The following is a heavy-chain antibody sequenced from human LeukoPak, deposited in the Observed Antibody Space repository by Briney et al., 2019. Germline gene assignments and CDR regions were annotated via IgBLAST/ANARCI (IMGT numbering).Heavy chain of an antibody. Sequence: SETLSLTCAVSGVSISPYYWAWIRQPPGKGLEWIGYIHTSGSNNQYPSLKSRVTISVDKSKNHFSLRLTSVTAADTAVYYCASFLRGYSYGYAFDIWGQGTMVIVSS. CDR1: GVSISPYY. CDR3: ASFLRGYSYGYAFDI. D-gene: IGHD5-18*01. CDR2: IHTSGSN. J-gene: IGHJ3*02. V-gene: IGHV4-4*09.